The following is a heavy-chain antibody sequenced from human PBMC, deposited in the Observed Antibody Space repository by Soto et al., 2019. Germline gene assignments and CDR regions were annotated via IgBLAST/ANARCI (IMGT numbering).Heavy chain of an antibody. D-gene: IGHD3-10*01. Sequence: HPGGSLRLSCAASGFTFSSYGMHWVRQAPGKGLEWVAVISYDGSNKYYADSVKGRFTISSDNSKNTLYLQMNSLRAEDTAVYYCAKTKLLWFGELLYFDYWGQGTLVTVSS. V-gene: IGHV3-30*18. CDR1: GFTFSSYG. CDR3: AKTKLLWFGELLYFDY. CDR2: ISYDGSNK. J-gene: IGHJ4*02.